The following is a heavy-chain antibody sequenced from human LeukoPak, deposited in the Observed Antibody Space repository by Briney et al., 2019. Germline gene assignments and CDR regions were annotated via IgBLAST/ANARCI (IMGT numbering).Heavy chain of an antibody. CDR1: GFTFTSYA. CDR2: ISGSGGDT. V-gene: IGHV3-23*01. J-gene: IGHJ3*02. CDR3: AKDGGIARGAFDI. D-gene: IGHD2-15*01. Sequence: GGSLRLSCAASGFTFTSYAMGWVRQAPGKGLEWVSAISGSGGDTYYADSVKGRFTISRDNSKNTLYLQMNSLRAEDTAVYYCAKDGGIARGAFDIWGQGTMVTVSS.